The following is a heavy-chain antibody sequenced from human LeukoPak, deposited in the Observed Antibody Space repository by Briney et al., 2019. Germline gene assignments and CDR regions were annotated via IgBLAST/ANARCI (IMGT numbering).Heavy chain of an antibody. CDR2: ISAYNGNT. CDR3: AREGPTPGIAAAGLDY. Sequence: ASVKVSCKASGYTFTSYGISWVRQAPGQGLEGMGWISAYNGNTNYPQKLQGRVTMTTDTSTNTAYMELRRLRSGDTAGYYCAREGPTPGIAAAGLDYWGQGTLVTVSS. J-gene: IGHJ4*02. CDR1: GYTFTSYG. V-gene: IGHV1-18*01. D-gene: IGHD6-13*01.